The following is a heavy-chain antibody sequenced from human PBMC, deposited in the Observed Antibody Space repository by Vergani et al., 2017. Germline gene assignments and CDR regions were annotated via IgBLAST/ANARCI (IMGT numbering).Heavy chain of an antibody. CDR3: ARGDDLRVSGIWGALDI. D-gene: IGHD3-10*01. V-gene: IGHV4-31*03. Sequence: QVQLPESGPGLVKPSGTLSLTCTVSGCSISSGGYYWSWIRQHPGKGLEGIGYISYSGSTYYNPSLKSRVTISVDTSKNQFSLKLSSVTSADTAVYYCARGDDLRVSGIWGALDIWGQGTTVTVSS. J-gene: IGHJ6*02. CDR1: GCSISSGGYY. CDR2: ISYSGST.